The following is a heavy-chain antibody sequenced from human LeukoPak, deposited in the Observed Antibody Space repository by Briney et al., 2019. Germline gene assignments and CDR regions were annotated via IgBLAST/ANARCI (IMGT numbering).Heavy chain of an antibody. CDR2: IIPIFGTA. Sequence: GASVKVSCKASGGTFSSYAISWVRQAPGQGLEWMGGIIPIFGTANYAQKFQGRVTITADESTSTAYMELSSLRSEDTAVYYCARGRDWATVVTYFDYWGQGTLVTVSS. J-gene: IGHJ4*02. V-gene: IGHV1-69*13. D-gene: IGHD4-23*01. CDR3: ARGRDWATVVTYFDY. CDR1: GGTFSSYA.